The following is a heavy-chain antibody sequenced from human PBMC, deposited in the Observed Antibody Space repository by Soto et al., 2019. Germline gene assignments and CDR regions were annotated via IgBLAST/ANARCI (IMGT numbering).Heavy chain of an antibody. CDR1: GYTLTELS. CDR2: FDPEDGET. CDR3: ATVRSSSWYNMFDP. V-gene: IGHV1-24*01. J-gene: IGHJ5*02. D-gene: IGHD6-13*01. Sequence: ASVKVSCKVSGYTLTELSMHWVRQAPGKGLEWMGGFDPEDGETIYAQKFQGRVTMTEDTSKDTVYMELSSLRSEDTAVYYCATVRSSSWYNMFDPWGQGTLVTVSS.